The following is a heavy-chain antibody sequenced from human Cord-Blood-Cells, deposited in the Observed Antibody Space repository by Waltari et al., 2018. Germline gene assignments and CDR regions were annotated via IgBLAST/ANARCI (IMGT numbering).Heavy chain of an antibody. D-gene: IGHD6-19*01. Sequence: QVQLVQSGAEVKKPGASVKVSCKVSGYTLTELSMHWVRQAPGKGLEWMGGFDPEEGETIYAQNFQGRVTMTEDTSTDTAYMELSSLRSEDTAVYYCATGDWYSSGWYNYYYYMDVWGKGTTVTVSS. CDR1: GYTLTELS. J-gene: IGHJ6*03. CDR2: FDPEEGET. CDR3: ATGDWYSSGWYNYYYYMDV. V-gene: IGHV1-24*01.